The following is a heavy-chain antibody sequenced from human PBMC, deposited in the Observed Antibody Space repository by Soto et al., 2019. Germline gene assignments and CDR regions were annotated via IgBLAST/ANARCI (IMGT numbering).Heavy chain of an antibody. CDR1: GFTFSSYG. J-gene: IGHJ6*02. Sequence: GGSLRLSCAASGFTFSSYGMHWVRQAPGKGLEWVAVIWYDGSNKYYADSVKGRFTISRDNSKNTLYLQMNSLRAEDTAVYYCARDAGGPLLLYYYGMDVWGQGTTVTVSS. D-gene: IGHD2-21*02. V-gene: IGHV3-33*01. CDR2: IWYDGSNK. CDR3: ARDAGGPLLLYYYGMDV.